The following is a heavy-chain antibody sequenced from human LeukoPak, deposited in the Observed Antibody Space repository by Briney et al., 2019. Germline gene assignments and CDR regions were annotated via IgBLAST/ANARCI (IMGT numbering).Heavy chain of an antibody. J-gene: IGHJ4*02. V-gene: IGHV3-23*01. D-gene: IGHD2-21*02. CDR1: GFNFANHA. CDR2: ISGGGDIT. Sequence: GGSLTLSCAASGFNFANHAMSWVRQTPGKGLEWVSAISGGGDITYYADSVTGRFTISRDNSKDTLFLQMHSLRPGDTAVYYCVREDTPATANYWGQGTLVTISS. CDR3: VREDTPATANY.